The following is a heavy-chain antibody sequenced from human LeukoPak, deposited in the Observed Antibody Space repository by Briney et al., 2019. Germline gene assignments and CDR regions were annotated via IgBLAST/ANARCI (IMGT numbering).Heavy chain of an antibody. CDR3: ARDIPFGELLYDY. D-gene: IGHD3-10*01. Sequence: SSETLSLTCTVSGGSISSSSYYWGWIRQPPGKGLEWIGSIYYSGSTYYNPSLKSRVTISVDTSKNQFSLKLSSVTAADTAVYYCARDIPFGELLYDYWGQGTLVTVSS. V-gene: IGHV4-39*07. J-gene: IGHJ4*02. CDR2: IYYSGST. CDR1: GGSISSSSYY.